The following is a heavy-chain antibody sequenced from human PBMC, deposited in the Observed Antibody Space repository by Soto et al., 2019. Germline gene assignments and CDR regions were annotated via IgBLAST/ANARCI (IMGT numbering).Heavy chain of an antibody. Sequence: PSETLSLTCAVYGGSFSGYYWSWIRQPPGKGLEWIGEINHSGSTNYNPSLKSRVTISVDTSKNQFSLKLSSVAAADTAVYYCARGLSVVVPAAMHGYCQHWGQGTLVTVS. CDR1: GGSFSGYY. CDR3: ARGLSVVVPAAMHGYCQH. V-gene: IGHV4-34*01. D-gene: IGHD2-2*01. CDR2: INHSGST. J-gene: IGHJ1*01.